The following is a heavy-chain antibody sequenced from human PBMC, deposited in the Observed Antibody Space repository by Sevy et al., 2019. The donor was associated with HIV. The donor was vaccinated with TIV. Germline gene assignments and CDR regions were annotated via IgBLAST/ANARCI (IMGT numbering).Heavy chain of an antibody. CDR2: FDPEDGET. V-gene: IGHV1-24*01. D-gene: IGHD2-15*01. Sequence: ASVKVSCKVSGYTLIEFSMHWVRQAPGKGLEWMGGFDPEDGETIYAQRFQGRVTMTEDTSTDTAYMELSSLRSEDTAVYYCATGLPGEYVDCSSCYSYHFAYWGQGTLVTVSS. CDR3: ATGLPGEYVDCSSCYSYHFAY. J-gene: IGHJ4*02. CDR1: GYTLIEFS.